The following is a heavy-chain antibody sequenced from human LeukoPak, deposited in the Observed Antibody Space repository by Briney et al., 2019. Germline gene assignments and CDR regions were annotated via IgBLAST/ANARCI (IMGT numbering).Heavy chain of an antibody. CDR3: ARPIGGYYDSSGYAY. V-gene: IGHV4-59*08. D-gene: IGHD3-22*01. Sequence: SETLSLTCTVSGGSVNTYYWSWIRQLPGKGLEWIGCIYNSGDTDYNPSLKSRVTISVDTSKNQFSLKLSSVTAADTAVYYCARPIGGYYDSSGYAYWGQGTLVTVSS. CDR2: IYNSGDT. CDR1: GGSVNTYY. J-gene: IGHJ4*02.